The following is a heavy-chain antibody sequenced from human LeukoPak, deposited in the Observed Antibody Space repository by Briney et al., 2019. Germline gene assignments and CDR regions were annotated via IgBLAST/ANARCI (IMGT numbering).Heavy chain of an antibody. CDR3: AKLDWNTRIDY. CDR2: ISYDGSNK. CDR1: GFTFSSYG. D-gene: IGHD1-1*01. V-gene: IGHV3-30*18. Sequence: GGSLRLSCAASGFTFSSYGMHWVRQAPGKGLEWVAVISYDGSNKYYADSVKGRFTISRDNSKNTPYLQMNSLRAEDTAVYYCAKLDWNTRIDYWGQGTLVTVSS. J-gene: IGHJ4*02.